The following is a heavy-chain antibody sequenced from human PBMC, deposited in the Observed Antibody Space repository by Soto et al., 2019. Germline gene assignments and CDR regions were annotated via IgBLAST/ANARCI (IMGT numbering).Heavy chain of an antibody. CDR2: ISYDGSNK. CDR1: GFTFSSYA. Sequence: QPGGSLRLSCAASGFTFSSYAMHWVRQAPGKGLEWVAVISYDGSNKYYADSVKGRFTISRDNSKNTLYLQMNSLRAGDTAVYYCARDCSGGSCHPEISGSFDNWGQGTLDTVSS. J-gene: IGHJ4*02. CDR3: ARDCSGGSCHPEISGSFDN. D-gene: IGHD2-15*01. V-gene: IGHV3-30-3*01.